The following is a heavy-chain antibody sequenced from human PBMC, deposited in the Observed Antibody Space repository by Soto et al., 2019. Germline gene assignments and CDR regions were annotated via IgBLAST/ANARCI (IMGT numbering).Heavy chain of an antibody. CDR2: IHSDGSST. D-gene: IGHD1-26*01. CDR3: AGGDRGAFDL. Sequence: EVQLLESGGGLVQPGESLRLSCAASGFTFSYYCMHWVRQVPGMGLVWVSRIHSDGSSTTYADSVKGRFPISRDNARNTVYLQMHSLRADDTAVYYCAGGDRGAFDLWGQGTVVTVSS. J-gene: IGHJ3*01. CDR1: GFTFSYYC. V-gene: IGHV3-74*01.